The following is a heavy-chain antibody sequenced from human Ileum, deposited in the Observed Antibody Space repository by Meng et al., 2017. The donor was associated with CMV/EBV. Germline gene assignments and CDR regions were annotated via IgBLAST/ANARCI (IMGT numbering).Heavy chain of an antibody. CDR1: GASIRSYC. CDR3: ARDVIRDDTGSWFDP. V-gene: IGHV4-4*07. CDR2: FTARGNT. J-gene: IGHJ5*02. Sequence: QVQLQESGPGLVKPAETLSLTCSVSGASIRSYCWSWIRQPAGKGLEWIGRFTARGNTNYNPSLKSRVTMSLDTSLNQFSLRLNSVTAADTAVYYCARDVIRDDTGSWFDPWGQGTLVTSPQ. D-gene: IGHD3-9*01.